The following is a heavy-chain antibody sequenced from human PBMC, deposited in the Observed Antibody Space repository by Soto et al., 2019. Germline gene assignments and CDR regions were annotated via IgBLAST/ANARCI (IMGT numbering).Heavy chain of an antibody. J-gene: IGHJ4*02. D-gene: IGHD2-15*01. V-gene: IGHV3-30*18. Sequence: GGSLRLSCAASGFTFSSYGMHWVRQAPGKGLEWVAVISYDGSNKYYADSVKGRFTISRDNSKNTLYLQMNSLRAEDTAVYYCAKDRWSGCSGGSCYSGFDYWGQGTLVTVSS. CDR3: AKDRWSGCSGGSCYSGFDY. CDR1: GFTFSSYG. CDR2: ISYDGSNK.